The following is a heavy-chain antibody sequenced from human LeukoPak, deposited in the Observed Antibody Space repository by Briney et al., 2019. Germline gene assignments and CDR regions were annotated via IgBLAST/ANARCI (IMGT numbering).Heavy chain of an antibody. V-gene: IGHV4-38-2*01. CDR2: IYYSGTT. CDR3: ARHGNYNWNDGRTFDY. CDR1: GYPIGSGYF. Sequence: SETLSLTYGVSGYPIGSGYFWGWIRQPPGRGLEWIATIYYSGTTYYNPSLKSRITISMDTSKNQFSLKLTSVTAADTALYYCARHGNYNWNDGRTFDYWGQGTLVTVSS. J-gene: IGHJ4*01. D-gene: IGHD1-1*01.